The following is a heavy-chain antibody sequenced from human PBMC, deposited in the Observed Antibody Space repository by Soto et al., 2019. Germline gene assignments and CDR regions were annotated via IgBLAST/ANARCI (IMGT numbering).Heavy chain of an antibody. V-gene: IGHV3-7*01. J-gene: IGHJ4*01. CDR3: ARDQWWGMIVNDY. CDR2: IKTDGRNK. Sequence: PGGSLRLSCAASGFTFETYWMSWFRQAPGKGLEWMANIKTDGRNKFYVDAVKRRLTISIDNAKNSLYLQMDSLRAEDTAVYSCARDQWWGMIVNDYWGHGALVTVSS. D-gene: IGHD2-8*02. CDR1: GFTFETYW.